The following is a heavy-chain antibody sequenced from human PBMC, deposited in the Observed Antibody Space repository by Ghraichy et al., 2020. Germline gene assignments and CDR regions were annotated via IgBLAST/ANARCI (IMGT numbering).Heavy chain of an antibody. J-gene: IGHJ6*02. CDR1: GYTFTSHG. CDR3: AREKIWCSSTSCYYYGMDV. V-gene: IGHV1-18*01. CDR2: ISAYNGNT. Sequence: ASVKVSCKASGYTFTSHGISWVRQAPGQGLKWMGWISAYNGNTNYAQKLQGRVTMTTDTSTSTAYMELRSLRSDDTAVYYCAREKIWCSSTSCYYYGMDVWGQGTTVTVSS. D-gene: IGHD2-2*01.